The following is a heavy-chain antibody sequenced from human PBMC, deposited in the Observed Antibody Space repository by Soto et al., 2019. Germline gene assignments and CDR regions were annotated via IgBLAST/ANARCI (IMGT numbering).Heavy chain of an antibody. CDR3: ARDLKYYDSSGYNWFDP. Sequence: SETLSLTCTVSGGSISSYYWSWIRQPPGKGLEWIGYIYYSGSTNYNPSLKSRVTISVDTSKNQFSLKLSSVTAADTAVYYCARDLKYYDSSGYNWFDPWGQGTLVTVS. D-gene: IGHD3-22*01. V-gene: IGHV4-59*01. J-gene: IGHJ5*02. CDR1: GGSISSYY. CDR2: IYYSGST.